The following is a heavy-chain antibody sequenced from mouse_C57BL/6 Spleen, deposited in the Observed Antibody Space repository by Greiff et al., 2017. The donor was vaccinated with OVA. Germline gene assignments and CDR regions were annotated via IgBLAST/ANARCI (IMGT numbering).Heavy chain of an antibody. CDR3: TRSYGNYGGYAMDY. CDR2: ISSGGDYI. D-gene: IGHD2-1*01. V-gene: IGHV5-9-1*02. CDR1: GFTFSSYA. J-gene: IGHJ4*01. Sequence: EVMLVESGEGLVKPGGSLKLSCAASGFTFSSYAMSWVRQTPEKRLEWVAYISSGGDYIYYADTVKGRFTISRDNARNTLYLQMSSLKSEDTAMYYCTRSYGNYGGYAMDYWGQGTSVTVSS.